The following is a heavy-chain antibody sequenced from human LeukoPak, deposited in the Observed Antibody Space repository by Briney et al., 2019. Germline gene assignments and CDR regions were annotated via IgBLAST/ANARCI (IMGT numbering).Heavy chain of an antibody. Sequence: SVKVSCKASGGTFSSYTISWVRQAPGRGLEWMGRIIPILGIANYAQKFQGRVTITADKSTNTAYMELSSLRSEDTAVYYCARASPYFDYWGQGTLVTVSS. CDR2: IIPILGIA. CDR1: GGTFSSYT. V-gene: IGHV1-69*02. J-gene: IGHJ4*02. CDR3: ARASPYFDY.